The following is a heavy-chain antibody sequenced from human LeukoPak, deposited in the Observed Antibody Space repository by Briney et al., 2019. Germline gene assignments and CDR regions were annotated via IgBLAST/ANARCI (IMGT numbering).Heavy chain of an antibody. CDR2: MNPNSGNT. D-gene: IGHD3-22*01. CDR3: ARGAMYGYYDSREEWFDP. V-gene: IGHV1-8*01. J-gene: IGHJ5*02. Sequence: GASVKVSCKASGYTFTSFDINWVRQATGQGLEWMGWMNPNSGNTGYAQKFQGRVTMTRNTSISTAYMELSSLRSEDTAVYYCARGAMYGYYDSREEWFDPWGQGTLVTVSS. CDR1: GYTFTSFD.